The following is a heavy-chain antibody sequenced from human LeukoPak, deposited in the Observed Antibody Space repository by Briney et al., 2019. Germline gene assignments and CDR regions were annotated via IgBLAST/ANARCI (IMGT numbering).Heavy chain of an antibody. D-gene: IGHD3-10*01. CDR3: ARDFVMVRGGGAFDI. CDR1: GFTFDDYG. CDR2: INWNGGST. Sequence: HPGGSLRLXCAASGFTFDDYGMSWVRHAPGKGLEWVSGINWNGGSTGYADSVKGRFTISRDNAKNSLYLQMNSLRAEDTALYYCARDFVMVRGGGAFDIWGQGTMVTVSS. V-gene: IGHV3-20*04. J-gene: IGHJ3*02.